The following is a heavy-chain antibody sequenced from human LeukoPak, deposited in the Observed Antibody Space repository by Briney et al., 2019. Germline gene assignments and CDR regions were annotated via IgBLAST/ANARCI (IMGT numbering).Heavy chain of an antibody. J-gene: IGHJ4*02. CDR1: GFTFSSYD. D-gene: IGHD5-24*01. CDR3: ERGLDGYADY. Sequence: GGSLRLSCAASGFTFSSYDMHWVRQATGKGLEWVSAIGTAGDTYYPGSVKGRFTIPRENDKNSLYLQMNSLRAGDTAVYYCERGLDGYADYWGRGTLVSVSS. CDR2: IGTAGDT. V-gene: IGHV3-13*01.